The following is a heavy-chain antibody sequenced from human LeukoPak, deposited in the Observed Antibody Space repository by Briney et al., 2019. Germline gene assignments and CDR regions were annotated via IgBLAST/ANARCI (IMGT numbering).Heavy chain of an antibody. CDR2: IFYGGST. D-gene: IGHD2-2*01. J-gene: IGHJ4*02. CDR1: RGSISSGTSY. Sequence: SETLSLTCTVSRGSISSGTSYWGWIRQPPGKGLEWIGSIFYGGSTHYSPSLKSRVTISLDTSMKKFSLKLNSVTAADTAVYYCASTERCSTTCPLDYWGQGTLVTVSS. V-gene: IGHV4-39*07. CDR3: ASTERCSTTCPLDY.